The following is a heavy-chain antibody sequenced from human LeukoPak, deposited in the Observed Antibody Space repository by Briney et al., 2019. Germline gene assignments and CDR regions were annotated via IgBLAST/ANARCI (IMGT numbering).Heavy chain of an antibody. D-gene: IGHD1-14*01. CDR3: ARDPLAYDNRY. J-gene: IGHJ4*02. V-gene: IGHV3-21*01. CDR1: GFTFSSYS. CDR2: ISSSSSYI. Sequence: GGSLRLSCAASGFTFSSYSMNWVRQAPGKGLEWVSSISSSSSYIYYADSVKGRFTISRDNAKNSLYLQMNSLRAEDTAVYYCARDPLAYDNRYWGQGTLVTVSS.